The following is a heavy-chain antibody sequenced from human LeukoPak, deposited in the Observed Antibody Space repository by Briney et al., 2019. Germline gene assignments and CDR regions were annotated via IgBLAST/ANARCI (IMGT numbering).Heavy chain of an antibody. D-gene: IGHD2-21*01. V-gene: IGHV3-33*01. CDR2: IWYDGNNK. CDR3: ARESVGSIGWFHYSYYYGMDV. CDR1: GFTFSSHG. Sequence: PGGSLRLSCAASGFTFSSHGMNWVRQPPGKGLEWVAVIWYDGNNKNYADSVKGQFTISRDNSRNTLYLQMNSLRAEDTAMYYCARESVGSIGWFHYSYYYGMDVWGQGTTVTVSS. J-gene: IGHJ6*02.